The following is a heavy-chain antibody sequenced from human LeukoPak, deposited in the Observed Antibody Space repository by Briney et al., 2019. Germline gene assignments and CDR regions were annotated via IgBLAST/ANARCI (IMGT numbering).Heavy chain of an antibody. Sequence: SETLSLTCTVSGGSISSYYWSWIRQPPGKGLEWIGYIYYSGSTNYNPSLKSRVTISVDTSRNQFSLKLSSVTAADTAVYYCARDRPGGSSLDYWGQGILVTVSS. CDR1: GGSISSYY. V-gene: IGHV4-59*01. D-gene: IGHD6-13*01. J-gene: IGHJ4*02. CDR3: ARDRPGGSSLDY. CDR2: IYYSGST.